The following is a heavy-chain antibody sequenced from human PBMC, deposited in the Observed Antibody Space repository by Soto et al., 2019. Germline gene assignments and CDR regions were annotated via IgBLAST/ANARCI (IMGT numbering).Heavy chain of an antibody. CDR2: IRSKANSYAT. Sequence: EVQLVESGGGLVQPGGSLKLSCAASGFTFSGSAMHWVRQASGKGLEWVGRIRSKANSYATAYAASVKGRFTISRDDSKNTAYLQMNSLKTEDTAVYYGAAAEKGYYYMDVWGKGTTVTVSS. CDR1: GFTFSGSA. V-gene: IGHV3-73*01. CDR3: AAAEKGYYYMDV. D-gene: IGHD6-13*01. J-gene: IGHJ6*03.